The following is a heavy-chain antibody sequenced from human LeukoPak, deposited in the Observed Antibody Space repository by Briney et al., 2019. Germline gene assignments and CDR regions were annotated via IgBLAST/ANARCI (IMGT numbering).Heavy chain of an antibody. Sequence: GGSLRLSCAASGFTVSSNYMSWVRQAPGKGLEWVSVIYSGGSTYYADSVKGRFTISRDNAKNSLYLQMNSLRAEDTAVYYCARSVYLSMDVWGKGTTVTVSS. V-gene: IGHV3-53*01. D-gene: IGHD1-14*01. J-gene: IGHJ6*03. CDR2: IYSGGST. CDR1: GFTVSSNY. CDR3: ARSVYLSMDV.